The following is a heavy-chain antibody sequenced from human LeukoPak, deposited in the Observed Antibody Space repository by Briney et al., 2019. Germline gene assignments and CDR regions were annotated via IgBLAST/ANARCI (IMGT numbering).Heavy chain of an antibody. J-gene: IGHJ4*02. Sequence: PSETLSLTCTVSGGSISGSYWSWIRQPPGKGLEWIAYMYNSGSTNYNPSLKSRVTISVDTSKNQFSLKLSSVTAADTAVYYCARGIRDWGQGTLVTVSS. CDR1: GGSISGSY. D-gene: IGHD3-3*02. CDR3: ARGIRD. V-gene: IGHV4-59*12. CDR2: MYNSGST.